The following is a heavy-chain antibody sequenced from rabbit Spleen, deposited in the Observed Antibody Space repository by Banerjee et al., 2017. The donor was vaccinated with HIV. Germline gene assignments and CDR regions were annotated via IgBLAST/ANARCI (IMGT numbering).Heavy chain of an antibody. CDR3: TRDPHSHDDYGMAKL. CDR1: GFSFSSSYW. J-gene: IGHJ4*01. CDR2: IDVGSSGST. Sequence: QEQLEESGGDLVKPEGSLTLTCTASGFSFSSSYWICWVRQAPGKGLEWIACIDVGSSGSTYYASWAKGRFTISKTSSTTVTLQMTGLTAADTATYFCTRDPHSHDDYGMAKLWGPGTLVTVS. D-gene: IGHD2-1*01. V-gene: IGHV1S45*01.